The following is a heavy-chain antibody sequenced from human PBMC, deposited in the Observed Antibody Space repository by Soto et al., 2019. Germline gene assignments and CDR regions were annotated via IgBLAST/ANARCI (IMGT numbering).Heavy chain of an antibody. CDR2: ISSSSSYI. J-gene: IGHJ4*02. V-gene: IGHV3-21*01. CDR3: AREGAYYYDSSGYPITNFDY. D-gene: IGHD3-22*01. Sequence: LRLSCAASGFTFSSYSMNWVRQAPGKGLEWVSSISSSSSYIYYADSVKGRFTISRDNAKNSLYLQMNSLRAEDTAVYYCAREGAYYYDSSGYPITNFDYWGQGTLVTVSS. CDR1: GFTFSSYS.